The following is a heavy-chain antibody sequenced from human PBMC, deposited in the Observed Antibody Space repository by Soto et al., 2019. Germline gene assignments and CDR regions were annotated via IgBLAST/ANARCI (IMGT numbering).Heavy chain of an antibody. J-gene: IGHJ5*02. V-gene: IGHV1-69*13. CDR3: ARGVLVGYCSSTSCSRFDP. Sequence: GASVKVSCKASGGTCSSYAISWVRQAPGQGLEWMGGIIPIFGTANYAQKFQGRVTITADESTSTAYMELSSLRSEDTAVYYCARGVLVGYCSSTSCSRFDPWGQGTLVTVSS. CDR1: GGTCSSYA. CDR2: IIPIFGTA. D-gene: IGHD2-2*01.